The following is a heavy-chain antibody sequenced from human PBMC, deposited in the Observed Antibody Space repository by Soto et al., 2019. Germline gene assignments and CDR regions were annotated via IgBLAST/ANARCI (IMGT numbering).Heavy chain of an antibody. V-gene: IGHV3-73*01. Sequence: EVQLVESGGGWVQPGGSLKLSCAASGFTFSGSAMHWVCQASGKGLEWVGRIRSKANSYETAYAASVKGRFTISRDDSKNMAYVQMNSLKTEDTAVYYCTTDRHCTNGVCYTYWGQGNLVTV. D-gene: IGHD2-8*01. CDR3: TTDRHCTNGVCYTY. CDR1: GFTFSGSA. CDR2: IRSKANSYET. J-gene: IGHJ4*02.